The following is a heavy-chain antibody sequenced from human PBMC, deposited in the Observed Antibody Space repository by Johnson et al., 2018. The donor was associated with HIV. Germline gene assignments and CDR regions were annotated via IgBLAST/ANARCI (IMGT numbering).Heavy chain of an antibody. CDR1: GFTFSDYY. CDR3: AAVDTVMVTGAFDI. Sequence: VQLVESGGGLVKPGGSLRLSCAASGFTFSDYYMSWVRQAPGKGLEWVSVIYSGGSTYYADSVKGRFTISRDNSKNTLYLQMNSLRAEDTAVYYCAAVDTVMVTGAFDIWGQGTMVTVSS. D-gene: IGHD5-18*01. CDR2: IYSGGST. V-gene: IGHV3-66*01. J-gene: IGHJ3*02.